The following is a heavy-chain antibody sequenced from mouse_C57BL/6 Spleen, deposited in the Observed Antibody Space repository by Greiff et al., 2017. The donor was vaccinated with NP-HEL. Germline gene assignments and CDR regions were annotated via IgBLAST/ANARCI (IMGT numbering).Heavy chain of an antibody. J-gene: IGHJ4*01. Sequence: EVMLVESGGGLVKPGGSLKLSCAASGFTFSSYTMSWVRQTPEKRLEWVATISGGGGNTYYPDSVKGRFTISRDNAKNTLYLQMSSLRSEDTALYYCARQSWGGPMDYWGQGTSVTVSS. D-gene: IGHD3-3*01. V-gene: IGHV5-9*01. CDR1: GFTFSSYT. CDR2: ISGGGGNT. CDR3: ARQSWGGPMDY.